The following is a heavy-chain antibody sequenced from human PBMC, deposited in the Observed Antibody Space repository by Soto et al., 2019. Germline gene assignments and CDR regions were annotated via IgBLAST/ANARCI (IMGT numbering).Heavy chain of an antibody. CDR3: AKQDIVVVPAADTLDYYYYGMDV. J-gene: IGHJ6*02. CDR1: GGTFSSYA. Sequence: QVQLVQSGAEVKKPGSSVKVSCKASGGTFSSYAISWVRQAPGQGLEWMGGIIPIFGTANYAQKFQGRVTITADESTSTGYMELSSLRSEDTAVYYCAKQDIVVVPAADTLDYYYYGMDVWGQGTTVTVSS. D-gene: IGHD2-2*01. CDR2: IIPIFGTA. V-gene: IGHV1-69*01.